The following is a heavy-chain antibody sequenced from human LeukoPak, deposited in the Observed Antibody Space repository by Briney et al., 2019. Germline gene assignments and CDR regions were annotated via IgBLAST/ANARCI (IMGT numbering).Heavy chain of an antibody. CDR2: TTNKANGYTT. J-gene: IGHJ4*02. CDR1: GFTVSSNY. CDR3: TRRNCNSHDY. V-gene: IGHV3-72*01. D-gene: IGHD2-21*02. Sequence: PGRSLRLSCAASGFTVSSNYMDWVRQAPGKGLEWVGRTTNKANGYTTEYAASVKGRFTISRDDSKNSLYLQMNSLRTEDTAVYYCTRRNCNSHDYWGQGTLVTVSS.